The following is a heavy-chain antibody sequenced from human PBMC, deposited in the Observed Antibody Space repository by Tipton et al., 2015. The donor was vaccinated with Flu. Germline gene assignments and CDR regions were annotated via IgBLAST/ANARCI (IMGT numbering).Heavy chain of an antibody. J-gene: IGHJ5*01. Sequence: TLSLTCTVSGDSISSRSHYWSWIRQSPGKGLEWIGYIYYTGNTYYNPSLKSRVTLSSDTSENQFSLKLSSVTAADTAVYFCARGSLRLYWFDFWGQGTLVTVSS. V-gene: IGHV4-30-4*01. CDR3: ARGSLRLYWFDF. D-gene: IGHD3-10*01. CDR1: GDSISSRSHY. CDR2: IYYTGNT.